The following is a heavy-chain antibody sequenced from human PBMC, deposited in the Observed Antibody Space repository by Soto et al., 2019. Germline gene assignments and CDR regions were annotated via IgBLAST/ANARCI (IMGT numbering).Heavy chain of an antibody. CDR3: ARQSGNRATTSLIYYYGMDV. Sequence: GGVLEICCKGFGYRLTIDFSRGVHRVARESLGRMGRIYPSDSYTNYSPSFQGNVTISADKSISTAYLQWSSLKASDTAMYYCARQSGNRATTSLIYYYGMDVWGQGTTVTVSS. CDR2: IYPSDSYT. J-gene: IGHJ6*02. V-gene: IGHV5-10-1*01. D-gene: IGHD3-10*01. CDR1: GYRLTIDF.